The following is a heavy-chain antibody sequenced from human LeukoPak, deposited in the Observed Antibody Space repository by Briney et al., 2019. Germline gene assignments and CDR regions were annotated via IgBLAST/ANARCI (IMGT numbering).Heavy chain of an antibody. J-gene: IGHJ4*02. V-gene: IGHV3-30*03. CDR3: ARDQEVVYDSSGYYGTNFDY. CDR2: ISYDGSNK. D-gene: IGHD3-22*01. Sequence: GGSLRLSCAASGFTFSSYGMHWVRQAPGKGLEWVAVISYDGSNKYYADSVKGRFTISRDNSKNTLYLQMNSLRAEDTAVYYCARDQEVVYDSSGYYGTNFDYWGQGTLVTVSS. CDR1: GFTFSSYG.